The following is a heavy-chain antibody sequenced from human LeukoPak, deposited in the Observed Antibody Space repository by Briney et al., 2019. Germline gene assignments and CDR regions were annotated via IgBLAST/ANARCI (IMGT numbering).Heavy chain of an antibody. J-gene: IGHJ3*01. CDR3: AADGEYAFLV. CDR1: GFTFSDAW. V-gene: IGHV3-74*01. CDR2: IINDGITT. D-gene: IGHD2/OR15-2a*01. Sequence: GGSLRLSCAASGFTFSDAWMTWVRQAPGEGQVWVSRIINDGITTTYADSVKGRFTISRDNAKKTLYLQMNSLRADDTAVYYCAADGEYAFLVWGQGTMVTVSS.